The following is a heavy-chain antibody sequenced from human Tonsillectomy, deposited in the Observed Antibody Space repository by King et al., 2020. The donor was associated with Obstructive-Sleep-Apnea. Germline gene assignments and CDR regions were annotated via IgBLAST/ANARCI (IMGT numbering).Heavy chain of an antibody. V-gene: IGHV3-30-3*01. CDR1: GFTFNTNS. D-gene: IGHD3-16*02. J-gene: IGHJ4*02. CDR2: ISYDGSKK. CDR3: ARENDKVWGSYRSFDY. Sequence: VQLVESGGGVVQPGRSLRLSCAASGFTFNTNSTHWVRQAPGKGLEWVAVISYDGSKKNYADSVKGRFTISRDNSKSTLNLQMSSLRVEDTAVYYCARENDKVWGSYRSFDYWGQGTLVTVSS.